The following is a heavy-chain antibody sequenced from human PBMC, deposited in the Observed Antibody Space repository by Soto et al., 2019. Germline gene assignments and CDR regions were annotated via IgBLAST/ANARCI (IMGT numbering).Heavy chain of an antibody. Sequence: GASVKVCCKVSGYTLTELSMHWVRQAPGKGLEWMGGFDPEDGETIYAQKFQGRVTMTEDTSTDTAYMELSSLRSEDTAVYYCATERRYEYIWGSYSFVYWGQGTLVTVSS. CDR3: ATERRYEYIWGSYSFVY. CDR1: GYTLTELS. V-gene: IGHV1-24*01. CDR2: FDPEDGET. D-gene: IGHD3-16*01. J-gene: IGHJ4*02.